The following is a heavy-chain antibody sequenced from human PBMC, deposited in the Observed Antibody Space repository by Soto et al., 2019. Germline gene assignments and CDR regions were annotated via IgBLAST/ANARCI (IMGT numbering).Heavy chain of an antibody. Sequence: QVQLMQSEAEVQKPGASVKVSCKASGYIFSNYAIIWVRQAPGQGLQWMGWVSGYNGNTIYDPKFYGRVTMTTDTSITTAYMELKSLRSDDTAVYFCARVTIWGEDESDHWGQGTLVTVSS. J-gene: IGHJ4*02. V-gene: IGHV1-18*01. D-gene: IGHD3-16*01. CDR3: ARVTIWGEDESDH. CDR2: VSGYNGNT. CDR1: GYIFSNYA.